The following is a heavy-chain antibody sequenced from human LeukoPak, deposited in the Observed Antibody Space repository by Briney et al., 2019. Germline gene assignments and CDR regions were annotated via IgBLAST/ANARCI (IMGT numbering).Heavy chain of an antibody. V-gene: IGHV3-21*01. CDR1: GFTFSSYA. J-gene: IGHJ4*02. CDR2: ISSSSGYI. Sequence: KPGGSLRLSRAASGFTFSSYAMSWVRQAPGKGLEWVSSISSSSGYIYYGDSVKGRFAISRDNAKNSLYLQMNSLRAEDTAVYYCARDSASGGSSDYWGQGALVTVSS. CDR3: ARDSASGGSSDY. D-gene: IGHD2-15*01.